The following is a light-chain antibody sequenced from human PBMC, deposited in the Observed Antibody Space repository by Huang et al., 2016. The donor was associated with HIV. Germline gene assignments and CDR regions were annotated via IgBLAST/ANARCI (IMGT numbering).Light chain of an antibody. V-gene: IGKV3-11*01. CDR3: QQRGDWPLT. CDR2: DAS. J-gene: IGKJ4*01. Sequence: EIVLTQSPATLSLSPGERATLPCRASQTIINYLAWYQQKPGQAPRLLIYDASNRATGIPARFSGSGSGTDFTLTISSLEPEDFAVYYCQQRGDWPLTFGGGTKVEIK. CDR1: QTIINY.